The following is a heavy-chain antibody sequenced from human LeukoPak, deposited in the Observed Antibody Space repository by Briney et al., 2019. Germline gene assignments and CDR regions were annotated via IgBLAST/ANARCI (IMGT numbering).Heavy chain of an antibody. CDR1: GGSISSYY. D-gene: IGHD5-12*01. Sequence: SETLSLTCTVSGGSISSYYWSWIRQPQGKGLEWIGYTHYSGSTNYNPSLKSRVTMSVDTSKNQFSLKVTSVTAADTAVYYCAGAAINNRGYHNMDDWAKGPRSPSP. CDR3: AGAAINNRGYHNMDD. CDR2: THYSGST. V-gene: IGHV4-59*01. J-gene: IGHJ6*03.